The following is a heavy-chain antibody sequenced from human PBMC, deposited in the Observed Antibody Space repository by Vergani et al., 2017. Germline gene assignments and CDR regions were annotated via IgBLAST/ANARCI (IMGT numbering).Heavy chain of an antibody. CDR2: IYHSGST. V-gene: IGHV4-38-2*01. D-gene: IGHD2-8*01. CDR3: ARADAGVGGGPDY. Sequence: QLQLQESGPGLLKPSETLSLTCSVSGYSISSGYYWTWIRQPPGKGLQWIGRIYHSGSTYYKSSLSSRVTISVDTSKNQFSLKVTSVTAADTAVYYCARADAGVGGGPDYWGQGTLVTVSS. CDR1: GYSISSGYY. J-gene: IGHJ4*02.